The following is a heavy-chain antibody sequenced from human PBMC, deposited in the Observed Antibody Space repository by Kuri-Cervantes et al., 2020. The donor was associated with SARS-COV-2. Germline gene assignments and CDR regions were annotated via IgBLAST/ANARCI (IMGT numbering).Heavy chain of an antibody. Sequence: GSLRLSCTVSGGSISSYYWSWIRQPPGKGLEWIGHIYYSGSTNYNPSLKSRVTISVDTSKNQYSLKLSSVTAADTAVYYCARGIEIAALGTYWFDPWGQGTLVTVSS. D-gene: IGHD6-6*01. J-gene: IGHJ5*02. CDR1: GGSISSYY. CDR2: IYYSGST. V-gene: IGHV4-59*01. CDR3: ARGIEIAALGTYWFDP.